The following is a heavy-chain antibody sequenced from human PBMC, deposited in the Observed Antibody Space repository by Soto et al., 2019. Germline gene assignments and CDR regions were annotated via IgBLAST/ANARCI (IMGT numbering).Heavy chain of an antibody. CDR3: ARDGDYYDSSGFQRDYHYYGMDV. V-gene: IGHV1-69*01. D-gene: IGHD3-22*01. Sequence: QVQLVQSGAEVKKPGSSVKVSCQASGGSFSDYAISWVRQAPGQGLEWMGGIIPTLGIADNAQKFQGRVIITADDYTSTVYMELSSLRSEDTAVYYCARDGDYYDSSGFQRDYHYYGMDVWGQGTTVTVAS. J-gene: IGHJ6*02. CDR2: IIPTLGIA. CDR1: GGSFSDYA.